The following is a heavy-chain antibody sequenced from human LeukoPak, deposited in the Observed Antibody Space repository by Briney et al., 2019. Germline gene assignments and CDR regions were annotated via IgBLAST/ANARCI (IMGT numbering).Heavy chain of an antibody. CDR2: IKSKTDGGTT. CDR3: TTGVGAADTN. J-gene: IGHJ4*02. V-gene: IGHV3-15*01. Sequence: GGSLRLSCAASGFTFSNTWMSWVRQAPGKGLDWVGRIKSKTDGGTTDYAAPVKGRFTISRDDSKNTLYMQMNSLKTEETAVYYCTTGVGAADTNWGLGTLVTVSS. D-gene: IGHD2-15*01. CDR1: GFTFSNTW.